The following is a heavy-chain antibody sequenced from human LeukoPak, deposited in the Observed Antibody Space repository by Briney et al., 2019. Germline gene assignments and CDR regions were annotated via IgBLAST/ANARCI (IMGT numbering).Heavy chain of an antibody. CDR3: TTDFAVAATPIDY. V-gene: IGHV3-15*01. CDR1: GFTFSNAW. Sequence: GGSLRLSCAASGFTFSNAWMSWVRQAPGKGLEWVGRIKSKTDGGTTDYAAPVKGRFTISRDDSKNTLYLQVNSLKTEDTAVYYCTTDFAVAATPIDYWGQGTLVTVSS. D-gene: IGHD2-15*01. J-gene: IGHJ4*02. CDR2: IKSKTDGGTT.